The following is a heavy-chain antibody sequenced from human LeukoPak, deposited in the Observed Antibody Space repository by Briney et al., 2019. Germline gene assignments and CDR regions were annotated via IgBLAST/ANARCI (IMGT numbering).Heavy chain of an antibody. V-gene: IGHV3-49*04. CDR2: IRSKVYGGTT. J-gene: IGHJ4*02. CDR1: GFTFGDYV. Sequence: PGRSLRLSCAASGFTFGDYVMTWVRQAPGKGLEWVGFIRSKVYGGTTEYAASVKGRSIISRDDSKSIAYLQMNSLKTEDTAVYYCTRDYGGFDYWGQGTLVTVSS. D-gene: IGHD4-23*01. CDR3: TRDYGGFDY.